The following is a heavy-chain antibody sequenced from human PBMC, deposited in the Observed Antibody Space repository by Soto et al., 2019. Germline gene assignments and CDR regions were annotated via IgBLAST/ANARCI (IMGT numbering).Heavy chain of an antibody. CDR1: GFTVSSNY. J-gene: IGHJ3*02. CDR2: IYSGGST. D-gene: IGHD3-22*01. Sequence: PGGSLRLSCAASGFTVSSNYMSWVRQAPGKGLEWVSVIYSGGSTYYADSVKGRFTISRDNSKNTLYLQMNSLRAEDTAVYYCERARDSSGYPDAFDIWGQGTMVTVSS. V-gene: IGHV3-53*01. CDR3: ERARDSSGYPDAFDI.